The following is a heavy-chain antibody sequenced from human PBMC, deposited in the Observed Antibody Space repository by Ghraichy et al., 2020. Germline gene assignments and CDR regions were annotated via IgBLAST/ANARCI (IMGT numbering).Heavy chain of an antibody. V-gene: IGHV4-59*01. CDR1: GGSITSYY. J-gene: IGHJ4*02. D-gene: IGHD1-26*01. CDR3: ASLYSGSAHFDY. Sequence: SETLSLTCTVSGGSITSYYWSWIRQPPGEGLEWIGYIYYGESTNYNPSLKSRVTISVDTSKNQFSLKLSSVTAADTAVYYCASLYSGSAHFDYWGQGTLVTVSS. CDR2: IYYGEST.